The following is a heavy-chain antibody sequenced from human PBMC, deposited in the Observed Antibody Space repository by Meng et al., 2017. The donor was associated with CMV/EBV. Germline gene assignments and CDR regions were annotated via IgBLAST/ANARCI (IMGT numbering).Heavy chain of an antibody. CDR2: IRSKAYGGTT. Sequence: GGSLRLSRTASGFTLGDYAMSWVRPAPGKGLEWVGFIRSKAYGGTTEYAASVKGRFTISRDDSKSIAYLQMNSLKTEDTAVYYCTRDLPSLRYCSGGSCYSYDYWGQGTLVTVSS. D-gene: IGHD2-15*01. V-gene: IGHV3-49*04. J-gene: IGHJ4*02. CDR1: GFTLGDYA. CDR3: TRDLPSLRYCSGGSCYSYDY.